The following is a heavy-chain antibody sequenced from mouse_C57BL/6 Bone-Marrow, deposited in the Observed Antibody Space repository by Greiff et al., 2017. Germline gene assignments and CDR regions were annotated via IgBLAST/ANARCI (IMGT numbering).Heavy chain of an antibody. D-gene: IGHD2-4*01. V-gene: IGHV1-64*01. CDR3: GYDYPAWFAY. Sequence: QVQLQQPGAELVKPGASVKLSCKASGYTFTSYWMHWVKQRPGQGLEWIGMIHPNSGSTNYNEKFKSKATLTVDKSSSTAYMQLSSLTSEDSAVYFCGYDYPAWFAYWGQGTLVTVSA. J-gene: IGHJ3*01. CDR1: GYTFTSYW. CDR2: IHPNSGST.